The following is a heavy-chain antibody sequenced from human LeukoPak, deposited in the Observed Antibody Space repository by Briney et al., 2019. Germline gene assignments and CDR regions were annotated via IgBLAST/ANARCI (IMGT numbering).Heavy chain of an antibody. Sequence: SETLSPTCTVSGGSISSYYWSWIRQPPGKGLEWIGYIYYSGSTNYNPSLKSRVTISVDTSKNQLSLKLSSVTAADTAVYYCARNDFWSGYPYMDVWGKGTTVADSS. CDR2: IYYSGST. CDR1: GGSISSYY. D-gene: IGHD3-3*01. V-gene: IGHV4-59*01. CDR3: ARNDFWSGYPYMDV. J-gene: IGHJ6*03.